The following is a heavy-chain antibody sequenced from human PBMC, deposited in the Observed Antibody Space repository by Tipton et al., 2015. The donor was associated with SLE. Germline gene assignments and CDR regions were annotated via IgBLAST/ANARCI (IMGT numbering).Heavy chain of an antibody. CDR3: ARDRGVSYYYYGMYV. CDR1: GFTFSSYS. Sequence: SLRLSCAASGFTFSSYSMNWVRQAPGKGLEWVSSISSSSSYIYYADSVKGRFTISRDNAKNSLYLQMNSLRAEDTAVYYCARDRGVSYYYYGMYVWGQGTTVTVSS. V-gene: IGHV3-21*03. CDR2: ISSSSSYI. J-gene: IGHJ6*02. D-gene: IGHD3-10*01.